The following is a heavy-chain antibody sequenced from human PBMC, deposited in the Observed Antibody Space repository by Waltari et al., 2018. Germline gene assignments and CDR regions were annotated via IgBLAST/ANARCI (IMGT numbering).Heavy chain of an antibody. Sequence: EAQLVESGGGLVQPGGSLRLSCEASGLNFANYWMHWVRQAPGKGLEWVECIHSDESGADFAGSGKGRCTISRDDAKNTLYLQMNSLRFEDTALYYCVRDGGVAGIRTFDFWGQGTLVTVSS. CDR1: GLNFANYW. CDR3: VRDGGVAGIRTFDF. CDR2: IHSDESGA. D-gene: IGHD6-19*01. V-gene: IGHV3-74*01. J-gene: IGHJ4*02.